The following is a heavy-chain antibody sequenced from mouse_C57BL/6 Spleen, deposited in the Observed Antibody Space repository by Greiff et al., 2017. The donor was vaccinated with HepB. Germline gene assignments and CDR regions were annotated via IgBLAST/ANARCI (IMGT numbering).Heavy chain of an antibody. CDR2: IDPENGDT. CDR3: TTHYYGSPYFDY. J-gene: IGHJ2*01. V-gene: IGHV14-4*01. Sequence: VHVKQSGAELVRPGASVKLSCTASGFNIKDDYMHWVKQRPEQGLEWIGWIDPENGDTEYASKFQGKATITADTSSNTAYLQLSSLTSEDTAVYYCTTHYYGSPYFDYWGQGTTLTVSS. D-gene: IGHD1-1*01. CDR1: GFNIKDDY.